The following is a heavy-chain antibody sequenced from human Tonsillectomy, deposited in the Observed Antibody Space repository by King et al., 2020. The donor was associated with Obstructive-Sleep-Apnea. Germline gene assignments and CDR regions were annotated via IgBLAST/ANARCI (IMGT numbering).Heavy chain of an antibody. Sequence: VQLQESGPGLVKPSETLSLTCNVSGFSLTNGHYWGWIRQPPGKGLEWIATMYHSGTTFHNPSLASRVTISVDTSRNHFSLSLNFVTAADTAVYFCARGIRYDFWGGTWFDAWGQGTLVTVSS. V-gene: IGHV4-38-2*02. J-gene: IGHJ5*02. CDR2: MYHSGTT. CDR1: GFSLTNGHY. D-gene: IGHD3-3*01. CDR3: ARGIRYDFWGGTWFDA.